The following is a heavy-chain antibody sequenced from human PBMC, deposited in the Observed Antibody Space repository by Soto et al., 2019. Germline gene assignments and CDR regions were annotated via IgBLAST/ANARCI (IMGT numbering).Heavy chain of an antibody. CDR2: IYHNGDT. CDR3: ASSYSGYLDN. Sequence: SETLSLTCSVSGDSMSSAAYYWNWIRQHPGKGLEWIAYIYHNGDTHYNPSLRSRITISVDTSKSQFSLKLTSVTDADTAVYYCASSYSGYLDNWGQGTLVTVSS. V-gene: IGHV4-31*03. D-gene: IGHD3-22*01. CDR1: GDSMSSAAYY. J-gene: IGHJ4*02.